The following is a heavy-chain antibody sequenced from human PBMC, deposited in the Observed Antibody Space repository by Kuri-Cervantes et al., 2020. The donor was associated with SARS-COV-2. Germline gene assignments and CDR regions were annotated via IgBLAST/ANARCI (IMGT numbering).Heavy chain of an antibody. CDR3: ARAYYYDSSGYYYDILDY. J-gene: IGHJ4*02. V-gene: IGHV3-23*01. Sequence: GESLKISCAASGFTFSSYAVSWVRQAPGKGLEWVSAISGSGGSTYYADSVKGRFTISRDNSKNTLYLQMNSLRAEDTAVYYCARAYYYDSSGYYYDILDYWGQGTLVTVSS. D-gene: IGHD3-22*01. CDR2: ISGSGGST. CDR1: GFTFSSYA.